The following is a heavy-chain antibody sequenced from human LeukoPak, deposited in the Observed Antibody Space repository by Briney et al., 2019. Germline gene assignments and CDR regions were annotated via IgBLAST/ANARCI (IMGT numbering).Heavy chain of an antibody. CDR2: INHSGST. Sequence: SETLSLTCAVYGGSFSGYYWSWIRQPPGKGLEWIGEINHSGSTNYNPSLKSRVTISVDTSKNQFSLKLSSVTAADTAVYYCARETGNYNWFDPWGQGTLVTVSS. J-gene: IGHJ5*02. CDR3: ARETGNYNWFDP. CDR1: GGSFSGYY. V-gene: IGHV4-34*01.